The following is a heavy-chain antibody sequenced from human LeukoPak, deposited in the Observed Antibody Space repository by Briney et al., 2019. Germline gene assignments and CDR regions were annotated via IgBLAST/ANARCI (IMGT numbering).Heavy chain of an antibody. CDR2: INPNTGGT. V-gene: IGHV1-2*06. CDR1: GFTFSSYG. D-gene: IGHD2-2*01. J-gene: IGHJ4*02. CDR3: ARGYCSSTSCLFDY. Sequence: GGSLRLSCAASGFTFSSYGMHWVRQAPGQGLEWMGRINPNTGGTDYAQKFQGRVTMTRDTSISTAYMDLSRLRSDDTAVYYCARGYCSSTSCLFDYWGQGTLVTVSS.